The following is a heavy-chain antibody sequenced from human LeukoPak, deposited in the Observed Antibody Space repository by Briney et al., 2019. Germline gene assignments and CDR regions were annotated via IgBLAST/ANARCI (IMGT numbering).Heavy chain of an antibody. CDR3: ATATGGWDY. Sequence: SETLSLTCTVSGGSISSYYWSWIRQPPGKGLEWIGYIYYSGSTNYNPSFKSRVTISVDTSKNQFSLKLSSVTAADTAVYYCATATGGWDYWGQGTLVTVSS. CDR1: GGSISSYY. J-gene: IGHJ4*02. CDR2: IYYSGST. V-gene: IGHV4-59*08. D-gene: IGHD1-1*01.